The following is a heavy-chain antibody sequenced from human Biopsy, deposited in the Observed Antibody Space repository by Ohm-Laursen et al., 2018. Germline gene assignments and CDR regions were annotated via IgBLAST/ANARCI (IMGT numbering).Heavy chain of an antibody. CDR3: ARDDAVTVIRGLYY. Sequence: QTLSLTCAVSGASIISGGHFWNWIRQHPGKGLEWIGYIYYSGSTYYNPSLKSRVTISVDTSKNQFSLKLSSVTAEDTAVYYCARDDAVTVIRGLYYWGQGALVTVSS. D-gene: IGHD2-21*02. CDR1: GASIISGGHF. J-gene: IGHJ4*02. CDR2: IYYSGST. V-gene: IGHV4-31*02.